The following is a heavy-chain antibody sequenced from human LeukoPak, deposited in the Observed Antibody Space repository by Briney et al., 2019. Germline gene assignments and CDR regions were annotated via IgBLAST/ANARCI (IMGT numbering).Heavy chain of an antibody. V-gene: IGHV3-30*04. J-gene: IGHJ4*02. D-gene: IGHD5-24*01. CDR1: GFTFSSYA. Sequence: GGSLRLSCAASGFTFSSYAMHWVRQAPGKGLEWVAVISYDGSNKYYADSVKGRFTISRDNSKNTLYLQMNSLRAEDTAVYYCARSLDGYNDYWGQGTLVTVSS. CDR2: ISYDGSNK. CDR3: ARSLDGYNDY.